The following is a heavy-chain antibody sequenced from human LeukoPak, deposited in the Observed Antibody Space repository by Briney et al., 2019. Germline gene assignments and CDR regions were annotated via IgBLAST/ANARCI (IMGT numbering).Heavy chain of an antibody. V-gene: IGHV3-23*01. Sequence: GGSLRPSCVGSGFTFRSHAMSWVRQAPEKGLEFVSGIYENGGTTYYADSVEGRFSISRDNSKNTLYLQMDSLRGEDTAVYYCAKDFRIGYSAHFDYWGQGALVTVSS. CDR1: GFTFRSHA. CDR3: AKDFRIGYSAHFDY. CDR2: IYENGGTT. D-gene: IGHD2-21*01. J-gene: IGHJ4*02.